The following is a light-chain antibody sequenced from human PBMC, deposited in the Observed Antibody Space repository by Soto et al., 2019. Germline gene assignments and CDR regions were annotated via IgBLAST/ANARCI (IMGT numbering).Light chain of an antibody. J-gene: IGLJ1*01. CDR1: SSNNGAGYD. V-gene: IGLV1-40*01. Sequence: QSVLTQPPSVSGAPGQRVTISCTGSSSNNGAGYDVHWYQQLPGTAPKLLISGNSNRPSGVPDRFSGSKSGTSASLAITGLQAEDEADYYCQSYDSSLSGYVFGTGTKLTVL. CDR3: QSYDSSLSGYV. CDR2: GNS.